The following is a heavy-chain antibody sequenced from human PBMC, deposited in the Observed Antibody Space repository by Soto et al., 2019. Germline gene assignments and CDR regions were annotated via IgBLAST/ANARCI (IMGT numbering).Heavy chain of an antibody. D-gene: IGHD3-3*01. J-gene: IGHJ5*02. CDR1: GYAFNTYW. Sequence: PGEALKVSCKASGYAFNTYWGAWVRQIPGKGLEWMGLIYPGDSDTRYSPSFQGQVTISADKSSSTAYLEWSSLKASDTAMCYCARNGFNPQLVLDKFRFDPWRQGTPVTVSS. CDR2: IYPGDSDT. V-gene: IGHV5-51*01. CDR3: ARNGFNPQLVLDKFRFDP.